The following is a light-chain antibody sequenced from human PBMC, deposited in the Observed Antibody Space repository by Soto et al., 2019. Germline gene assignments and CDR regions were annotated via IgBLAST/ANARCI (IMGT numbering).Light chain of an antibody. Sequence: DIQMTQSPSSLSASVGDRDTITCQASQDISNYLNWYQQKPGKAPKLLIYDASNLETGVPSRFSGSGSGTDFTFTISSLQPEDIATYYCQQYDNLPFFGGGTKVEIK. J-gene: IGKJ4*01. CDR3: QQYDNLPF. CDR1: QDISNY. CDR2: DAS. V-gene: IGKV1-33*01.